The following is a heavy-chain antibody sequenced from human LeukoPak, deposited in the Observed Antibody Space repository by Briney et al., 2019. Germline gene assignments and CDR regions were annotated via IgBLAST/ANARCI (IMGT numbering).Heavy chain of an antibody. CDR3: ARTAGSRGGYNWFDP. CDR1: GGSISSYY. D-gene: IGHD6-13*01. Sequence: SETLSLTCTVSGGSISSYYWSWIRQPPGKGLEWIGYIYYSGSTNYNPSLKSRVTISVDTSKNQFSLKLSSVTAADTSVYYCARTAGSRGGYNWFDPWGQGTLVTVSS. J-gene: IGHJ5*02. CDR2: IYYSGST. V-gene: IGHV4-59*01.